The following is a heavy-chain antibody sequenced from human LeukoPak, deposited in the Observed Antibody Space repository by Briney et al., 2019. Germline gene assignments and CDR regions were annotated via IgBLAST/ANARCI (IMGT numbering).Heavy chain of an antibody. D-gene: IGHD6-6*01. CDR2: INHSGST. CDR3: ARARSIAAYYYYYGMDV. V-gene: IGHV4-34*01. Sequence: PSETLSLTCAVYGGSFSGYYWSWIRQPPGKGLEWIGEINHSGSTNYNPSLKSRVTISVDTSKNQFSLKLSSVIAADTAVYYCARARSIAAYYYYYGMDVWGQGTTVTVSS. CDR1: GGSFSGYY. J-gene: IGHJ6*02.